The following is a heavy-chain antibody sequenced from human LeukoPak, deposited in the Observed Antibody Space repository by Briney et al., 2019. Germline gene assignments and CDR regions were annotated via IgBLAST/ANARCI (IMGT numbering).Heavy chain of an antibody. D-gene: IGHD3-10*01. V-gene: IGHV3-7*01. CDR1: GFTFSSYW. J-gene: IGHJ4*02. CDR2: IKQDGSEK. Sequence: QPGGSLRLSCAASGFTFSSYWMRWVRQAPGKGLEWVANIKQDGSEKYYVDSVKGRFTISRDNAKNSLYLQMNSLRAEDTAVYYCARDRHYGSGIFDYWGQGTLVTVSS. CDR3: ARDRHYGSGIFDY.